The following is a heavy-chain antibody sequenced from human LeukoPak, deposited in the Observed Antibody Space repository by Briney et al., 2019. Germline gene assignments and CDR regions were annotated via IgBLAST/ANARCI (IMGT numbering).Heavy chain of an antibody. CDR1: GFTFSSYS. D-gene: IGHD6-19*01. V-gene: IGHV3-21*01. CDR3: ARDLQGSGWFEYYFDY. J-gene: IGHJ4*02. Sequence: GGSLRLSCAASGFTFSSYSMNWVRQAPGKGLERVSAISSSSSYIYYADSVKGRFTISRDNAKNSLYLQMNSLRAEDTAVYYCARDLQGSGWFEYYFDYWGQGTLVTVSS. CDR2: ISSSSSYI.